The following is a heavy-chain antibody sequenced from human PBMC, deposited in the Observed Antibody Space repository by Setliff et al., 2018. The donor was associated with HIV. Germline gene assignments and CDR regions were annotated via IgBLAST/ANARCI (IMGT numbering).Heavy chain of an antibody. Sequence: ASVKVSCKASGGTFSSYAISWVRQAPGQGLEWMGGIIPIFGTANYAQKFQGRVTITADESTSTAYMELSSLRSEDTAVYYCASGSIDKREYYFDYWGQGTLVTVS. CDR2: IIPIFGTA. V-gene: IGHV1-69*13. CDR3: ASGSIDKREYYFDY. J-gene: IGHJ4*02. CDR1: GGTFSSYA. D-gene: IGHD3-10*01.